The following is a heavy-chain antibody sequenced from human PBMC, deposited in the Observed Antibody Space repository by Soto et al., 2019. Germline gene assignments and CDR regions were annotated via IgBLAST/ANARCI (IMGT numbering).Heavy chain of an antibody. D-gene: IGHD6-19*01. V-gene: IGHV4-59*01. CDR1: GGSISGYY. CDR3: ARDRVAVAGTAFDI. Sequence: SETLCLTCTVAGGSISGYYWSWIRQPPGKGLEWIGYIYYSGSTNYNPSLKSRVTISVDTSKNQFSLKLSSVTAADTAVYYCARDRVAVAGTAFDIWGQGTMVTVSS. CDR2: IYYSGST. J-gene: IGHJ3*02.